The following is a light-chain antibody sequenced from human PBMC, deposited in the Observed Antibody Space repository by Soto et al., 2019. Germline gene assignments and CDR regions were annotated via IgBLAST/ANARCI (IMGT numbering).Light chain of an antibody. CDR3: LQDYNYPCT. J-gene: IGKJ1*01. Sequence: AIQMTQSPSSLSASVGDRVTITCRASQDIRNDLGWYQEKVGQAPKLLIYAASNLQSGVPSRFIGSGSGTDFTLTISSLLPEDFATYYCLQDYNYPCTFGQGTKVEI. CDR1: QDIRND. V-gene: IGKV1-6*01. CDR2: AAS.